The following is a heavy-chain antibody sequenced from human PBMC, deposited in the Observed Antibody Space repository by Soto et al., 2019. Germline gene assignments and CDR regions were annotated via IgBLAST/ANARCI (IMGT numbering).Heavy chain of an antibody. D-gene: IGHD7-27*01. J-gene: IGHJ1*01. CDR3: AKDRSNWGDSPFEK. CDR1: GFTFSKFG. Sequence: QVQLVESGGGVVQPGRSLRLSCAASGFTFSKFGMHWLRQAPGRGLEWVAGISNDGSEEYYVDSVKGRFNISRDNSKITLSLQMNSLRCEDTAVYFCAKDRSNWGDSPFEKWGQGTLVTVSS. V-gene: IGHV3-30*18. CDR2: ISNDGSEE.